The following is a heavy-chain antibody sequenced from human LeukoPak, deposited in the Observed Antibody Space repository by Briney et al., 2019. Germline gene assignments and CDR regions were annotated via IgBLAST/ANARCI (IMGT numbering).Heavy chain of an antibody. J-gene: IGHJ4*02. V-gene: IGHV1-69*04. CDR3: ARDGGSSPWAFDS. CDR2: FIPILGIA. Sequence: SVKVPCKASGGTFSSYAISWVRQAPGQGLEWMGRFIPILGIANYAQKFQGRVTITADKSTSTAYMELSSLRSEDTAVYFCARDGGSSPWAFDSWGQGALVTVSS. CDR1: GGTFSSYA. D-gene: IGHD1-26*01.